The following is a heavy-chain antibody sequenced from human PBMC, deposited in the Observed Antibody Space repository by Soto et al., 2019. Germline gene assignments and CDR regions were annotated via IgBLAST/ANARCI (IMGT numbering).Heavy chain of an antibody. J-gene: IGHJ6*02. D-gene: IGHD6-19*01. V-gene: IGHV4-59*01. CDR2: IYYSGST. CDR1: GGSISTYY. CDR3: ARGIEGWYQGRYYYGMDV. Sequence: SETLSLTCTVSGGSISTYYWSWIRQPPGKGLEWIGYIYYSGSTNYNPSLKSRVTMSVDTSKSQFSLKLSSVTAADTAVYYCARGIEGWYQGRYYYGMDVWGQGTTVTVSS.